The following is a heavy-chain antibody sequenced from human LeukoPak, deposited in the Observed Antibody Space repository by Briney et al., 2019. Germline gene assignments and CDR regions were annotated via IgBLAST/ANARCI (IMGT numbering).Heavy chain of an antibody. CDR2: ISYDGSNK. Sequence: PGGSLRLSCAASGFTFSGYPIHWVRQAPGKGLEWVAVISYDGSNKYYADSVKGRFTISRDNSKSTLYLQMNSLRAEDTAVYHCAKKSGDHFHFDFWGQGTLVTVSS. CDR1: GFTFSGYP. J-gene: IGHJ4*02. CDR3: AKKSGDHFHFDF. D-gene: IGHD2-21*01. V-gene: IGHV3-30-3*02.